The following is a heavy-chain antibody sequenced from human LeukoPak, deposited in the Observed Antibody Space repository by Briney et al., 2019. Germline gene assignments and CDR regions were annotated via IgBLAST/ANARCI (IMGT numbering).Heavy chain of an antibody. J-gene: IGHJ4*02. CDR3: ATGLKDCSGGSCHSVGGDH. CDR2: IRYDGTNK. CDR1: GFTFSSYG. V-gene: IGHV3-30*02. Sequence: GGSLRLSCAASGFTFSSYGMHWVRQAPGKGLEWVAFIRYDGTNKYYTDSVRGRFTISRDNSKNTLFLQMNSLRTEDTGVYYCATGLKDCSGGSCHSVGGDHWGQGTQVTVSS. D-gene: IGHD2-15*01.